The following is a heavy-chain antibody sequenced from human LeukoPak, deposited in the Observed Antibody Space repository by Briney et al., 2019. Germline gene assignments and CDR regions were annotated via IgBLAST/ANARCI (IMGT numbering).Heavy chain of an antibody. V-gene: IGHV3-53*01. CDR2: IYSGGTT. CDR1: GFTVSSNY. CDR3: ARGRSITLLRGVAMSDGFDI. D-gene: IGHD3-10*01. Sequence: PGGSLRLSCAASGFTVSSNYMSWVRQAPGKGLEWVSVIYSGGTTNYADSVKGRFTISRDNARNLLFLQMNGLRAEDTAVYYCARGRSITLLRGVAMSDGFDIWGQGAMVAVSS. J-gene: IGHJ3*02.